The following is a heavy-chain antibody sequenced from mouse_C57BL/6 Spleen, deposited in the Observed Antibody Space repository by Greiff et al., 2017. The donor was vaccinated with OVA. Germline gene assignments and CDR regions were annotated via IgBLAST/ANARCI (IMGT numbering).Heavy chain of an antibody. D-gene: IGHD2-10*01. J-gene: IGHJ4*01. Sequence: EVKVEESGPGLVKPSQSLSLTCSVTGYSITSGYYWNWIRQFPGNKLEWMGYISYDGSNNYNPSLKNRISITRDTCKNQFFLKLNSVTTEDTATYYGARGPYYDYAMDYWGQGTSVTVSS. CDR3: ARGPYYDYAMDY. CDR2: ISYDGSN. V-gene: IGHV3-6*01. CDR1: GYSITSGYY.